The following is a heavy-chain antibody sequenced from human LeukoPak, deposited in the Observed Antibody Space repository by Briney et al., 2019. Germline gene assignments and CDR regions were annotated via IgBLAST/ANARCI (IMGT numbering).Heavy chain of an antibody. J-gene: IGHJ6*03. Sequence: GASVKLSCKASGYTFTASGLCWVRQAPGQGLEWMGWINPYNDITDYAQTFKGRVTMTTDTSTSTAYMELRSLRSDDTADYYCARLFGELLLPSDHFYYMDVWGKGTAVTVSS. CDR2: INPYNDIT. D-gene: IGHD3-10*02. CDR3: ARLFGELLLPSDHFYYMDV. V-gene: IGHV1-18*01. CDR1: GYTFTASG.